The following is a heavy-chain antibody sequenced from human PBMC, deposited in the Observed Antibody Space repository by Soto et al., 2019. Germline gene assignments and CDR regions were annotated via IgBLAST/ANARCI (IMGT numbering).Heavy chain of an antibody. Sequence: QVDLVQSGAEVKEPGASVRISCEASGYTFTSYGIHWVRQAPGQRLEWMGWINTGSSNTRYSPEFQARVTLPRDTAASTAYMELNSLRSEDTAVYYCARAMPTAGYIYFDHWGQGTLVTVSS. V-gene: IGHV1-3*04. J-gene: IGHJ4*02. D-gene: IGHD3-9*01. CDR3: ARAMPTAGYIYFDH. CDR1: GYTFTSYG. CDR2: INTGSSNT.